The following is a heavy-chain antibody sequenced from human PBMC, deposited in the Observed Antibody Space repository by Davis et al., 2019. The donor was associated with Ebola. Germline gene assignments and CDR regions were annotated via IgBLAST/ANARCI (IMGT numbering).Heavy chain of an antibody. Sequence: GESLKIPCAASGFTFSSYAMHWVRQAPGQGLEWVAVISYDGSNKYYADSVKGRFTISRDNSKNTLYLQMNSLRAEDTAVYYCARPSSSWSLYYFDYWGQGTLVTVSS. J-gene: IGHJ4*02. V-gene: IGHV3-30-3*01. D-gene: IGHD6-13*01. CDR3: ARPSSSWSLYYFDY. CDR1: GFTFSSYA. CDR2: ISYDGSNK.